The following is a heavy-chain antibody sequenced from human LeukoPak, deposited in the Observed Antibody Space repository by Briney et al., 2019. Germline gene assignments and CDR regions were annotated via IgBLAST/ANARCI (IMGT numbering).Heavy chain of an antibody. V-gene: IGHV3-30*14. CDR2: ISYDGSNK. Sequence: GGSLRLSCAASGFTFSSYAMHWVRQAPGKGLEWVAVISYDGSNKYYADSVKGRFTISRDNSKNTLYLQMNSLRAEDTAVYYCARGCDYRYYYYGMDVWGQGTTVTVSS. D-gene: IGHD4-11*01. J-gene: IGHJ6*02. CDR3: ARGCDYRYYYYGMDV. CDR1: GFTFSSYA.